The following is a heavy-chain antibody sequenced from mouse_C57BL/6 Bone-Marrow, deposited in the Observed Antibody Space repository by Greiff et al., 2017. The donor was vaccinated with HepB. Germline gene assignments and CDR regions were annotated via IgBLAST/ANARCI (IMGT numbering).Heavy chain of an antibody. Sequence: VQLQQPGAELVKPGASVKLSCKASGYTFTSYWMHWVKQRPGQGLEWIGMIHPNSGSTNYNEKFKSKATLTVDKSSSTAYIQRSSLTSEDSAVYYCARSVYYDYGSWFAYWGQGTLVTVSA. CDR2: IHPNSGST. CDR1: GYTFTSYW. V-gene: IGHV1-64*01. CDR3: ARSVYYDYGSWFAY. D-gene: IGHD2-4*01. J-gene: IGHJ3*01.